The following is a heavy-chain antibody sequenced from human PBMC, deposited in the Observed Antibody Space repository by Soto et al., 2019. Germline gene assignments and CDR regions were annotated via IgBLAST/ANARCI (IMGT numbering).Heavy chain of an antibody. Sequence: GGSLRLSCAASGFTFSSYAMSWVRQAPGKGLEWVSAISGSGGSTYYADSVKGRFTISRDNSKNTLYLQMNSLRAEDTAVYYCAKDRVLLFLEWLLPVFDYWGQGTLVTVSS. CDR3: AKDRVLLFLEWLLPVFDY. J-gene: IGHJ4*02. CDR1: GFTFSSYA. V-gene: IGHV3-23*01. D-gene: IGHD3-3*01. CDR2: ISGSGGST.